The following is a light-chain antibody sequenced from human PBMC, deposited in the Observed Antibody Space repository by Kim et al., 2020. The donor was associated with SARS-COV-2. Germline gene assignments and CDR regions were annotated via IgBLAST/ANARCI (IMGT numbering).Light chain of an antibody. Sequence: PGKAAKITGEMDNVASKSVHWYQQKPGQAPVLVIYYDDDRPSGIPGRFSGSNSGNTATLTISRVEAGDEADYYCQVWDTSRDHLVVFGGGTKLTVL. CDR3: QVWDTSRDHLVV. CDR2: YDD. V-gene: IGLV3-21*04. CDR1: NVASKS. J-gene: IGLJ2*01.